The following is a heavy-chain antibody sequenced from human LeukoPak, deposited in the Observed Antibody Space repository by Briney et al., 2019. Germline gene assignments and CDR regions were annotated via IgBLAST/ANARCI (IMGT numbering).Heavy chain of an antibody. CDR2: ISSSSSYI. V-gene: IGHV3-21*01. CDR1: GFTFSSYS. D-gene: IGHD3/OR15-3a*01. J-gene: IGHJ5*02. CDR3: ARGLTALNIQGLNWFDP. Sequence: GGSLRLSCAASGFTFSSYSMNWVRQAPGKGLEWVSSISSSSSYIYYADSVKGRFTISRDNAKNSLYLQMNSLRAEDTAVYYCARGLTALNIQGLNWFDPWGQGTLVTVSS.